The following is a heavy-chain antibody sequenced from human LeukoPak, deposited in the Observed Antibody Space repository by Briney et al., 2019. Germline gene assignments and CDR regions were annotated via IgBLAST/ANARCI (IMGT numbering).Heavy chain of an antibody. CDR1: GGSISSYY. J-gene: IGHJ6*02. D-gene: IGHD2-2*01. CDR3: ASLSAANYGMDV. CDR2: IYYSGST. V-gene: IGHV4-59*01. Sequence: NPSQTLSLTCTVSGGSISSYYWSWIRQPPGKGLEWIGYIYYSGSTNYNPSLKSRVSISVDTYKNQYYLKLSSVTAADTAVYYCASLSAANYGMDVWGHVTTVTVSS.